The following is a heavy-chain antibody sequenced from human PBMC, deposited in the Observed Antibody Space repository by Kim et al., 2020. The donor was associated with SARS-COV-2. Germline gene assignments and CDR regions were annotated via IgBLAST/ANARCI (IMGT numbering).Heavy chain of an antibody. CDR2: IYYSGST. J-gene: IGHJ4*02. D-gene: IGHD3-3*01. Sequence: SETLSLTCTVSGGSISSSSYYWGWIRQPPGKGLEWIGSIYYSGSTYYNPSLKSRVTISVDTSKNQFSLKLSSVTAADTAVYYCARRTFLYDLFDYWGQGTLVTVSS. V-gene: IGHV4-39*01. CDR3: ARRTFLYDLFDY. CDR1: GGSISSSSYY.